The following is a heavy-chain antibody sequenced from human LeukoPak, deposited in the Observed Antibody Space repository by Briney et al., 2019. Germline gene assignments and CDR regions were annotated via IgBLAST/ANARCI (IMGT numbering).Heavy chain of an antibody. Sequence: PSETLSLTCTVSGGSISSSSYYWGWIRQPPGKGLEWIGSIYYSGSTYYNPSLKSRVTISVDTSKNQFSLKLSSVTAADTAVYYCARDEFRGKYCSSTSCYPFDPWGQGTLVTVSS. CDR3: ARDEFRGKYCSSTSCYPFDP. V-gene: IGHV4-39*07. CDR1: GGSISSSSYY. CDR2: IYYSGST. J-gene: IGHJ5*02. D-gene: IGHD2-2*01.